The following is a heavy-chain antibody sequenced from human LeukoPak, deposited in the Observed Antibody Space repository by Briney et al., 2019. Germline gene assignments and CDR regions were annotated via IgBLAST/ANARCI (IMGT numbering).Heavy chain of an antibody. J-gene: IGHJ4*02. CDR3: ARGDSGYDYGFDN. CDR1: GGTFSTHA. D-gene: IGHD5-12*01. Sequence: SVKVSCKASGGTFSTHAISWVRQAPGQGLEWVGGIIPIFGTTNYAQKFQGRVTITMDESTSTGYMELRSLRSDDTAVYYCARGDSGYDYGFDNWGQGTLVTVSS. CDR2: IIPIFGTT. V-gene: IGHV1-69*05.